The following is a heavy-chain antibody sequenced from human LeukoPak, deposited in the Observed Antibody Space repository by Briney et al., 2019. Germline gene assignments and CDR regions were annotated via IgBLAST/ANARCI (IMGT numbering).Heavy chain of an antibody. Sequence: GESLKISCKGSGYSFTSYWIGWVRQMPGKGLGWMGIIYPGDSDTRYSPSFQGQVTISADKSISTAYLQWSSLKASDTAMYYCARRRDSSGYYRSYYFDYWGQGTLVTVSS. CDR3: ARRRDSSGYYRSYYFDY. V-gene: IGHV5-51*01. CDR2: IYPGDSDT. CDR1: GYSFTSYW. J-gene: IGHJ4*02. D-gene: IGHD3-22*01.